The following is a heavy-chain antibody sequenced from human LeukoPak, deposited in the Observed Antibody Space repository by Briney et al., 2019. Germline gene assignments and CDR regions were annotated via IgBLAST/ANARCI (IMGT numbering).Heavy chain of an antibody. CDR3: AREGGIAAAGNAVPFDP. D-gene: IGHD6-13*01. Sequence: GASVKVSCKASGGTFSSYAISWVRQAPGQGLEWMGWISAYNGNTNYAQKLQGRVTMTTDTSTSTAYMELRSLRSDDTAVYYCAREGGIAAAGNAVPFDPWAREPWSPSPQ. CDR2: ISAYNGNT. V-gene: IGHV1-18*01. CDR1: GGTFSSYA. J-gene: IGHJ5*02.